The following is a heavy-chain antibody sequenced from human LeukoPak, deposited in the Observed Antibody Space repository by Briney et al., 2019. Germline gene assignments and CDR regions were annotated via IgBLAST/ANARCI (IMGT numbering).Heavy chain of an antibody. D-gene: IGHD3-10*01. CDR1: GYTFTSYG. CDR2: ISAYNGNT. CDR3: ARDSLLWPAGRVDP. V-gene: IGHV1-18*01. J-gene: IGHJ5*02. Sequence: GASVKVSCKASGYTFTSYGISWVRQAPGQGLEWMGWISAYNGNTNYAQKLQGRVTMTTDTSTSTAYMELRSLRSDDTAVYYCARDSLLWPAGRVDPWGLGTLVTVSS.